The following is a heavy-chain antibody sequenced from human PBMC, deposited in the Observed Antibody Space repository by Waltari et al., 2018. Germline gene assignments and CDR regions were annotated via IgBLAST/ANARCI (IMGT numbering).Heavy chain of an antibody. V-gene: IGHV3-7*01. CDR3: ARTGARWLQFAAFDI. Sequence: EVQLVESGGGLVQTGGSLRLSCAASRFTFSNYWMNWVRQAPGRGREREANINQDGSEEYYGDSVKGRFTISRDNAKNSLYLEMKTLRAEDTAIYYCARTGARWLQFAAFDIWGQGTMVTVSS. D-gene: IGHD5-12*01. J-gene: IGHJ3*02. CDR1: RFTFSNYW. CDR2: INQDGSEE.